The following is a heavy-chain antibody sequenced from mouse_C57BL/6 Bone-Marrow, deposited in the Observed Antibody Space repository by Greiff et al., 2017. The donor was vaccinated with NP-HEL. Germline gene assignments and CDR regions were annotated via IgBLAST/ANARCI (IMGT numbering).Heavy chain of an antibody. D-gene: IGHD2-12*01. CDR1: GFNINDDY. CDR2: IDPENGDT. Sequence: VQLQQSGAELVRPGASVKLSCTASGFNINDDYMHWVKQRPEQGLEWIGWIDPENGDTEYASKFQGKATITADTSSNTAYLQLSSLTSEDTAVYYCTTPYSYYAMDYWGQGTSVTVSS. J-gene: IGHJ4*01. CDR3: TTPYSYYAMDY. V-gene: IGHV14-4*01.